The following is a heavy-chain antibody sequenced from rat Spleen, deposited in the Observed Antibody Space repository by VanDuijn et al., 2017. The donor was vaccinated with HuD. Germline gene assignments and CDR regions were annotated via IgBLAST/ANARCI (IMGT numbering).Heavy chain of an antibody. V-gene: IGHV2-43*01. CDR1: GFSLTSYH. D-gene: IGHD1-1*01. J-gene: IGHJ1*01. Sequence: QVQLKESGPGLVQPSQTLSLACTVSGFSLTSYHVHWVRQPSGKGLEWMGVIWTGGSTEYNSALKSRLSISRDTSKSQVFLKMNSLQTEDTATYYCARDADYYSGEDAYYWYFDFWGPGTMVTVSS. CDR3: ARDADYYSGEDAYYWYFDF. CDR2: IWTGGST.